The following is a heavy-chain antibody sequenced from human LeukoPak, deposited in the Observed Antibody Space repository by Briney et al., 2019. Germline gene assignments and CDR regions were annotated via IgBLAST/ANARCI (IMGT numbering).Heavy chain of an antibody. CDR3: ARLRRYYDSSGELYYFDY. Sequence: SETLSLTCTVSGGSISSYYWSWIRQPPGKGLEWIGYIYYSGSTNYNPSLKSRVTISVDTSKNQFSLKLSSVTAADTAVYYCARLRRYYDSSGELYYFDYWGQGTLVTVSS. J-gene: IGHJ4*02. CDR1: GGSISSYY. D-gene: IGHD3-22*01. CDR2: IYYSGST. V-gene: IGHV4-59*08.